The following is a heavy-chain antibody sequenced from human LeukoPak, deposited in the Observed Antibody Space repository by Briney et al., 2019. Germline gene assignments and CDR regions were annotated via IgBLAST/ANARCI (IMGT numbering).Heavy chain of an antibody. CDR1: GFTFSSYW. Sequence: GGSLRLSCAASGFTFSSYWMSWVRQAPGKGLEWVAIIKQDGSEKYYVDSVKGRFTISRDNAKNSLYLQMNSLRAEDTAMYYCARDWRLDWFDPWGQGTLVTVSS. D-gene: IGHD3-3*01. V-gene: IGHV3-7*01. CDR2: IKQDGSEK. J-gene: IGHJ5*02. CDR3: ARDWRLDWFDP.